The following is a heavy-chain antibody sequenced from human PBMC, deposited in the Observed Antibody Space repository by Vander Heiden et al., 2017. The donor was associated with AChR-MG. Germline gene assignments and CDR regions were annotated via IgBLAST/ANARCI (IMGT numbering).Heavy chain of an antibody. D-gene: IGHD2-2*01. CDR2: INHSGST. V-gene: IGHV4-34*01. CDR1: GGSFSGYY. Sequence: QVQLQQRGAGLLKPSETLSLTCAVYGGSFSGYYWRWIRQPPGKGLEWIGEINHSGSTNYNPSLKSRVTISVDTSKNQFSLKLSSVTAADTAVYYCARGGIVVVPAHQYYYYYMDVWGKGTTVTVSS. CDR3: ARGGIVVVPAHQYYYYYMDV. J-gene: IGHJ6*03.